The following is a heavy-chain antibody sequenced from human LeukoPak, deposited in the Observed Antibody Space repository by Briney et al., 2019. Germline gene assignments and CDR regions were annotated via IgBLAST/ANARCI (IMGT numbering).Heavy chain of an antibody. CDR1: GYTLTELS. Sequence: ASVKVSCKVSGYTLTELSTHWVRQAPGKGLEWMGGFDPEDGETIYAQKFQGRVTMTEDTSTDTAYMELSSLRSEDTAVYYCATDLIVGATIFDYWGQGTLVTVSS. V-gene: IGHV1-24*01. CDR3: ATDLIVGATIFDY. J-gene: IGHJ4*02. D-gene: IGHD1-26*01. CDR2: FDPEDGET.